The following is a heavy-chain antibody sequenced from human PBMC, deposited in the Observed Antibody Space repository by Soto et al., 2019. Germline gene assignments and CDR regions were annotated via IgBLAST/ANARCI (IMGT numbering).Heavy chain of an antibody. CDR1: GGSISSGGYY. D-gene: IGHD2-2*01. J-gene: IGHJ6*02. CDR2: INYRGST. V-gene: IGHV4-31*03. CDR3: ASAAPPRLSGMDV. Sequence: QVQLQESGPGLVKPSQTLSLTCTVSGGSISSGGYYWSWIRQQPGKGLEWIGYINYRGSTAYNPSLKRRVAISVDTSKNQFSLRLTSVTAADTAVFYCASAAPPRLSGMDVWGQGTTVTVSS.